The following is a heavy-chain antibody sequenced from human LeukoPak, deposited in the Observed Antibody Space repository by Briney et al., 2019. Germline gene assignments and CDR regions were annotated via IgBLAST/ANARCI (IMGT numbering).Heavy chain of an antibody. Sequence: PGGSLRLSCAASGFTFSTYDMNWVRQAPGKGLEWVSYINTGGSTMYHADSVKGRFTISRDNAKNSLYLQMNSLRAEDTAVYYCARGPPLFDPWGQGTLVTVSS. CDR2: INTGGSTM. CDR3: ARGPPLFDP. CDR1: GFTFSTYD. V-gene: IGHV3-48*01. J-gene: IGHJ5*02.